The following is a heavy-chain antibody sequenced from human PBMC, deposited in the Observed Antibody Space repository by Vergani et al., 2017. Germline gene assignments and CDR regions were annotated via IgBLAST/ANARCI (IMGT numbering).Heavy chain of an antibody. CDR2: ISGSGGST. J-gene: IGHJ3*02. CDR3: ARCDDYGSGSSPVFDI. CDR1: GFTFSSYA. Sequence: EVQLLESGGGLVQPGGSLRLSCAASGFTFSSYAMSWVRQAPGKGLEWVSAISGSGGSTYYADSVKGRFTLSRDNSKNTLYLKMNSLRAEDTAVYYCARCDDYGSGSSPVFDIWGQGTMVTVSS. D-gene: IGHD3-10*01. V-gene: IGHV3-23*01.